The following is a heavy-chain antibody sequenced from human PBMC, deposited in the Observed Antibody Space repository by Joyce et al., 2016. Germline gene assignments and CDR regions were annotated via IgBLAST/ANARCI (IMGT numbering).Heavy chain of an antibody. V-gene: IGHV1-69-2*01. Sequence: EVQLVQSGAEVKKPGATVKISCKVSGYNFTDYYMHWVQQAPGKGLELIGLVEPEEGETIYAEKFQGRVTITAGTSTDTAYMELSSLRSEDTAVYYCATVDYYYGSGTPRDYYYYMDVWGKGTTVTVSS. D-gene: IGHD3-10*01. J-gene: IGHJ6*03. CDR2: VEPEEGET. CDR1: GYNFTDYY. CDR3: ATVDYYYGSGTPRDYYYYMDV.